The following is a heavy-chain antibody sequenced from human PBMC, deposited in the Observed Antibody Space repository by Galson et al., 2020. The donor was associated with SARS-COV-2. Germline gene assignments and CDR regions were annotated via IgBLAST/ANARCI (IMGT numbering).Heavy chain of an antibody. CDR3: ARGGTVVTPNY. V-gene: IGHV4-31*03. CDR1: GGSISSGGYY. J-gene: IGHJ4*02. D-gene: IGHD2-21*02. CDR2: IYYNGST. Sequence: SETLSLTCTVSGGSISSGGYYWNWIRQPPGKGLEWIGYIYYNGSTHYNPSLKSRVNISVDTSKNQFSLKLSSVTAADTAVYYCARGGTVVTPNYWGQGTLVTVSS.